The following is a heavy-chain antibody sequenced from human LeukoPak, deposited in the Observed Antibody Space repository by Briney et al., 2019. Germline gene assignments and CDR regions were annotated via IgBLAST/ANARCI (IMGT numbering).Heavy chain of an antibody. J-gene: IGHJ4*02. CDR1: GGSVSSGSYY. D-gene: IGHD3-22*01. CDR3: ARMSGRESSGYYLDY. Sequence: SETLSLTCTVSGGSVSSGSYYWSWIRQPPGKGLEWIGYIYYSGSTNYNPSLKSRVTISVDTSKNQFSLKLSSVTAADTAVYYCARMSGRESSGYYLDYWGQGTLVTVSS. V-gene: IGHV4-61*01. CDR2: IYYSGST.